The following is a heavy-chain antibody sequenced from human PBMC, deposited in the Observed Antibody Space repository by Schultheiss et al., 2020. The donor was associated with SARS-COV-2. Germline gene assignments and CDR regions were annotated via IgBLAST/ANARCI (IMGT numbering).Heavy chain of an antibody. CDR1: GYTFNNYH. CDR2: IIPIFGTA. CDR3: ARVGPIAVAAVDY. D-gene: IGHD6-19*01. Sequence: ASVKVSCTASGYTFNNYHLNWVRQAPGQGLEWMGGIIPIFGTANYAQKLQGRVTMTTDTSTGTAYMELRSLRSDDTAVYYCARVGPIAVAAVDYWGQGTLVTVSS. J-gene: IGHJ4*02. V-gene: IGHV1-18*01.